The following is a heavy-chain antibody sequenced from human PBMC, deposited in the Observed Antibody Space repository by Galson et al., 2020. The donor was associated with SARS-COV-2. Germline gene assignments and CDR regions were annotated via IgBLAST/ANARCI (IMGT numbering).Heavy chain of an antibody. J-gene: IGHJ3*02. CDR3: AKTQTVGNAFDI. CDR1: GFTFSSYA. CDR2: ISGSGGST. Sequence: TGGSLRLSCAASGFTFSSYAMSWVRQAPGKGLEWVSAISGSGGSTYSADSVKGRFTISRDNSKNTLYLQMNSLRAQDTAVYYCAKTQTVGNAFDIWGQGTMVTVSS. V-gene: IGHV3-23*01. D-gene: IGHD4-17*01.